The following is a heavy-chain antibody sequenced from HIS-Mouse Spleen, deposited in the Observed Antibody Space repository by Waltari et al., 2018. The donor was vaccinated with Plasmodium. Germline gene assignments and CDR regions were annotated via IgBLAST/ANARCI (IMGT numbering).Heavy chain of an antibody. V-gene: IGHV1-18*01. CDR1: GYNLTSYG. CDR2: ISAYNGNT. J-gene: IGHJ2*01. Sequence: QVQLVQSGAGVTQPGASVKVSCKASGYNLTSYGFRWVRQAPGQGREWIGWISAYNGNTNYAQKLQGRVTMTTDTSTSTAYMELRSRRSDDTAVYYCARDRIGSSWYWYFDLWGRGTLVTVSS. D-gene: IGHD6-13*01. CDR3: ARDRIGSSWYWYFDL.